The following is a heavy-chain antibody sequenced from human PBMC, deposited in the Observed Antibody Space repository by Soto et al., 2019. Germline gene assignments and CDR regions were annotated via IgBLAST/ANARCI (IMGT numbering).Heavy chain of an antibody. CDR1: GYTFTSYG. CDR2: ISAYNGNT. CDR3: ARDTIATVVTPDAIYYDGMDV. Sequence: QVQLVQSGAEVKKPGASVKVSCKASGYTFTSYGISWVRQAPGQGLEWMGWISAYNGNTNYAQKLQGRVTMTTETSTSTAYMELRSLRSDDTAVYYCARDTIATVVTPDAIYYDGMDVWGQGTTVTVSS. D-gene: IGHD2-21*01. V-gene: IGHV1-18*01. J-gene: IGHJ6*02.